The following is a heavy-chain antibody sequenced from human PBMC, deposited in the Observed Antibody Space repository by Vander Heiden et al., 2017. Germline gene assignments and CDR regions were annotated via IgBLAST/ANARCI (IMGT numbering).Heavy chain of an antibody. V-gene: IGHV3-9*01. CDR3: AKEYYDYAFDI. Sequence: EVQLVESGGGLVQPGRSLRLSCAASGFTFADYAMHWVRQAPGKGLEWVSGISWNRGSIGYADSVKGRFTISRDNAKNSLYLQMNSLRAEDTALYYCAKEYYDYAFDIWGQGTMVTVSS. CDR2: ISWNRGSI. D-gene: IGHD3-22*01. J-gene: IGHJ3*02. CDR1: GFTFADYA.